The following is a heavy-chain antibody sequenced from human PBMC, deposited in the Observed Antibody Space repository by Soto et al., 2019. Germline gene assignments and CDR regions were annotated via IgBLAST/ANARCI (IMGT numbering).Heavy chain of an antibody. Sequence: QVQLWQSGPGLVKPSQTLSLTCTVSGGSINSGNFYWSWIRQHPGKGLEWIGHIYHNGTTYYNPSLQSRVSISVDTSQNQFSLKLRSVTAADTAVYFCAREPRLLMWFGGLQDWGRGTLVTVSS. D-gene: IGHD3-10*01. J-gene: IGHJ4*02. CDR3: AREPRLLMWFGGLQD. CDR1: GGSINSGNFY. CDR2: IYHNGTT. V-gene: IGHV4-31*03.